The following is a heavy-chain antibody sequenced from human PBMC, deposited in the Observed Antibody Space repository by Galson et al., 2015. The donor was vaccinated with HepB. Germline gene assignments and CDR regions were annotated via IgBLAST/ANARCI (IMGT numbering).Heavy chain of an antibody. J-gene: IGHJ4*02. V-gene: IGHV3-23*01. CDR3: AKERQIRGVGLED. CDR2: TPAYGDS. Sequence: SLRLSCAASGFGFTSYVMSWVRQAPGKGLDWVSSTPAYGDSFYAESVKGRFTISRDNSKNTLYLEMNSLRAEDTAIYYCAKERQIRGVGLEDWGQGTRVIVSS. D-gene: IGHD3-10*01. CDR1: GFGFTSYV.